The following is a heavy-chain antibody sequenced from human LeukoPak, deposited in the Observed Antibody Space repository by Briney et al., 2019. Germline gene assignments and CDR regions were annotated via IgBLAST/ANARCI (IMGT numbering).Heavy chain of an antibody. Sequence: ASVKVSCKASGYTFTSYDINWVRQATGQGLEWMGWMNPNSGNTGYAQKFQGRVTMTRNTSISTAYMELSSLRSEDTAVYYCARGPGKGKWELLRGDWFDPWGQGTLVTVSS. V-gene: IGHV1-8*01. J-gene: IGHJ5*02. CDR3: ARGPGKGKWELLRGDWFDP. CDR1: GYTFTSYD. CDR2: MNPNSGNT. D-gene: IGHD1-26*01.